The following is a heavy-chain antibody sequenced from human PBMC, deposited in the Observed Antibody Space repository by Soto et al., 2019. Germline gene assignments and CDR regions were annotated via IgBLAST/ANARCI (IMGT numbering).Heavy chain of an antibody. CDR3: ARVGLIRGVIRGDYYYFDY. CDR1: GYSYSSYV. D-gene: IGHD3-10*01. J-gene: IGHJ4*02. CDR2: ISAYNGNT. V-gene: IGHV1-18*01. Sequence: APVKVSCKAFGYSYSSYVSSWGRKAPEKGHEWMGWISAYNGNTNYAQKLQGRVTMTTDTSTSTAYMELRSLRSDDTAVYYCARVGLIRGVIRGDYYYFDYWGQGTLVTVSS.